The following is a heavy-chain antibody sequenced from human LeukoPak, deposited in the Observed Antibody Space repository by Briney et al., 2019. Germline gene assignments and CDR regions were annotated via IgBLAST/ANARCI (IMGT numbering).Heavy chain of an antibody. CDR1: GFTFTDYA. J-gene: IGHJ5*02. CDR3: ARAPPQYDFWSGYTTGNWFDP. Sequence: GGSLRLSCAASGFTFTDYAMSWVRQAPGKGLEWVSVIYSGGSTYYADSVKGRFTISRDNSKNTLYLQMNSLRAEDTAVYYCARAPPQYDFWSGYTTGNWFDPWGQGTLVTVSS. D-gene: IGHD3-3*01. CDR2: IYSGGST. V-gene: IGHV3-66*01.